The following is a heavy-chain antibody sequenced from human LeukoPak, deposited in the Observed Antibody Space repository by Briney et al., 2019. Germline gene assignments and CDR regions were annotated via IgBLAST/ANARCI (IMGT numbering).Heavy chain of an antibody. CDR3: ATRGVGDYDY. V-gene: IGHV4-59*01. J-gene: IGHJ4*02. CDR1: GGPIRTYQ. CDR2: IHYSGSA. Sequence: SETLSLTCTVSGGPIRTYQWSWIRQPPGKGLEWIGNIHYSGSANYNPSLKSRVTISVDTSKNQFSLKLSSVTAADTAVYYCATRGVGDYDYWGQGTLVTVSS. D-gene: IGHD4-17*01.